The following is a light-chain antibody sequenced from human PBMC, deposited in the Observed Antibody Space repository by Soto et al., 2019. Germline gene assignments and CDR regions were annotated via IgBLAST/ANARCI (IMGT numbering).Light chain of an antibody. CDR3: QKYNSAPQA. Sequence: DIQMTQSPSSLSASVGDRVTITCRASQGISNYLAWYQKKPGKVPKLLIYAASTLQSGVQSRFSGSGSGTDFTRTISRLQPEDVATYYCQKYNSAPQAFGQGTKVEIK. CDR2: AAS. J-gene: IGKJ1*01. CDR1: QGISNY. V-gene: IGKV1-27*01.